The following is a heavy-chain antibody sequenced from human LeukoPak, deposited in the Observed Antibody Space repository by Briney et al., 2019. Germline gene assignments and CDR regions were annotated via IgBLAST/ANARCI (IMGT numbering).Heavy chain of an antibody. CDR2: ISTSTTTI. CDR1: GFTFSSYS. V-gene: IGHV3-48*01. J-gene: IGHJ4*02. Sequence: GGSLRLSCEASGFTFSSYSMNWVRQAPGKGLEWISYISTSTTTIYYANSVKGRFTISRDNSNHTVHLQMDSLRGEDTAFYYCARSDYGGYYDMFDFWGQGTLVIVSS. D-gene: IGHD4-23*01. CDR3: ARSDYGGYYDMFDF.